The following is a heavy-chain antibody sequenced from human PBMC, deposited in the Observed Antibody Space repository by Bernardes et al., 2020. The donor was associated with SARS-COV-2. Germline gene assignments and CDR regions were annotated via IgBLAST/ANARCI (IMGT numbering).Heavy chain of an antibody. J-gene: IGHJ6*02. CDR1: GGTFSSYA. CDR3: ASRYSGYDLSYYGMDV. D-gene: IGHD5-12*01. V-gene: IGHV1-69*13. CDR2: IIPIFGTA. Sequence: SVKVSCKASGGTFSSYAISWVRQAPGQGLEWMGRIIPIFGTANYAQKFQGRVTITADESTSTAYMELSSLRSEDTAVYYCASRYSGYDLSYYGMDVWGQGTTVTVSS.